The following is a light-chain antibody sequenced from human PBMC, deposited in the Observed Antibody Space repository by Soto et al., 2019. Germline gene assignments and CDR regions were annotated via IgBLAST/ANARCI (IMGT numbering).Light chain of an antibody. CDR2: GAS. V-gene: IGKV3-20*01. CDR3: QQYVSSPPT. Sequence: EIVLTQSPGTLSLSPGERGTLSCRASQSVSSTYLAWYQQKPGQAPRLLIYGASSRATGIPDRFSGSGSGTYFTITISRLEPEDVAVYYCQQYVSSPPTFGGGTKVEIK. CDR1: QSVSSTY. J-gene: IGKJ4*01.